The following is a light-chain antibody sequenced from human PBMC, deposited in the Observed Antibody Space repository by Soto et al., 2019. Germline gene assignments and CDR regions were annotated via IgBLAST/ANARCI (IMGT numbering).Light chain of an antibody. J-gene: IGKJ1*01. Sequence: EIVLTQSPGTLSLSPGERATLSCRASQSVSSSYLAWYQQKPGQAPRLLIYGASSRATGIPDRFSGSGSGTDFTLTISRLEPEDFALYYCQQYGSSPWTFGQWTKVEIK. V-gene: IGKV3-20*01. CDR2: GAS. CDR1: QSVSSSY. CDR3: QQYGSSPWT.